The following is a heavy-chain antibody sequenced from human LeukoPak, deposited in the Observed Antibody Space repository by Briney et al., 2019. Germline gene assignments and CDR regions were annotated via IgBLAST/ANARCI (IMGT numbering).Heavy chain of an antibody. Sequence: ASVKVSCKASGYTFTSYGISWVRQAPGQGLEWMGWISAYNGNTNYAQKLQGRVTMTTDTSTSTAYMELRSLRSDDTAAYYCARDVNSSGYSAFGYWGQGTLVTVSS. CDR2: ISAYNGNT. CDR3: ARDVNSSGYSAFGY. J-gene: IGHJ4*02. D-gene: IGHD6-19*01. CDR1: GYTFTSYG. V-gene: IGHV1-18*01.